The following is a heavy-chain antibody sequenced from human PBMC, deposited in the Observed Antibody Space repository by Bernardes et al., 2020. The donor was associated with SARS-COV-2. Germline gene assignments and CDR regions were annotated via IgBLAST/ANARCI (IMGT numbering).Heavy chain of an antibody. V-gene: IGHV3-13*04. CDR1: GFAFGSYD. J-gene: IGHJ4*02. CDR2: INTAGDT. Sequence: GGSLRLSCAVSGFAFGSYDMHWVRQVPGEGLEWVSCINTAGDTYYPDSVKGRFSISRDNAQNSFYLHINTLRAGDTAVYYCARGRRYSGYDYTNPFDYWGQGTLVTVSS. D-gene: IGHD5-12*01. CDR3: ARGRRYSGYDYTNPFDY.